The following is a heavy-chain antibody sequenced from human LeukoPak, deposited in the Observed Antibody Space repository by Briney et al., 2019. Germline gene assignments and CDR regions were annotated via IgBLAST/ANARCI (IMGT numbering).Heavy chain of an antibody. CDR2: ISSSSSTI. CDR1: GFTFSTYS. J-gene: IGHJ4*02. V-gene: IGHV3-48*01. D-gene: IGHD3-22*01. Sequence: QSGGSLRLSCAASGFTFSTYSMNWVRQAPGKGLEWVSYISSSSSTIYYADSVKGRFTISRDKAKNSLYLQMNSLRAEDTAVYYCARGSTYYDSSGQVPFDYWGQGTLVTVSS. CDR3: ARGSTYYDSSGQVPFDY.